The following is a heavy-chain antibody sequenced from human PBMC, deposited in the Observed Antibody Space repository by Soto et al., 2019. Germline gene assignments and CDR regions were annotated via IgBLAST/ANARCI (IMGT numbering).Heavy chain of an antibody. D-gene: IGHD6-6*01. V-gene: IGHV4-31*01. CDR2: IYYSGNT. Sequence: QVQLQESGPGLVKPSQTLSLTCTVSGGSISSGAYYWSWIRQHPGEALEWIGYIYYSGNTYYNPSLTSQIRISVDTSKNQFSLRLSSVTAADTAVYYYARVGVSSSDAFDIWGHGTLVAVSS. CDR1: GGSISSGAYY. CDR3: ARVGVSSSDAFDI. J-gene: IGHJ3*02.